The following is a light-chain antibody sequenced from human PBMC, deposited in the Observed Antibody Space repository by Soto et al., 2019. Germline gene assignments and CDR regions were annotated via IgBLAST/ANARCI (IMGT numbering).Light chain of an antibody. CDR1: QSVSSN. J-gene: IGKJ1*01. CDR2: GAS. CDR3: QQHNNWPRT. Sequence: EIVSAQYPAILSLSPGGRATLSCRASQSVSSNLAWYQHKPGQAPRLLIYGASTRATGIPARFSGSGSGTEFTLTISSLQSEDFAVYYCQQHNNWPRTFGQGTKV. V-gene: IGKV3-15*01.